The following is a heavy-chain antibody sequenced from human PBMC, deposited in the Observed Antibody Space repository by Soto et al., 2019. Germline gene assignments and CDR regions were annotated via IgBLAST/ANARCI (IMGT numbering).Heavy chain of an antibody. D-gene: IGHD3-22*01. CDR3: ARAPLGIIVAPDF. V-gene: IGHV1-18*01. CDR2: IGAYNGNR. CDR1: GYTFINYG. Sequence: ASVKVSCKASGYTFINYGLSWVRQAPGQGLEWIGWIGAYNGNRKFAQKFQGRVTMTTDTSTNTAYLELSSLTSEDTAVYYCARAPLGIIVAPDFWGQGTLVTVSS. J-gene: IGHJ4*02.